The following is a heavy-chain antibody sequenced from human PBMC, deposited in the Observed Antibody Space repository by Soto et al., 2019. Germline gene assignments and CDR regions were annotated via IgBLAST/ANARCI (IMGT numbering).Heavy chain of an antibody. V-gene: IGHV1-18*01. Sequence: WASVKVSCKASGYTFTSYGISWVRQAPGQGLEWMGWISAYNGNTNYAQKLQGRVTMTTDTSTSTAYMELRSLRSDDTAVYYCARNQDYDFWSGYKNCFDPWGQGTLVTVSS. CDR2: ISAYNGNT. D-gene: IGHD3-3*01. J-gene: IGHJ5*02. CDR1: GYTFTSYG. CDR3: ARNQDYDFWSGYKNCFDP.